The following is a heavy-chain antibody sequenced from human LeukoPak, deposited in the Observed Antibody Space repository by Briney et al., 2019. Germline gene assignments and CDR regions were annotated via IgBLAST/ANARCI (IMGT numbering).Heavy chain of an antibody. CDR2: IFSGGTT. CDR1: GFSDSMKY. V-gene: IGHV3-53*01. D-gene: IGHD3-10*01. J-gene: IGHJ6*03. Sequence: GGSLRLSCAASGFSDSMKYMTWVRQAPGKGLEWVSVIFSGGTTYYADSVKGRFTVSRDNSKNMMYLQMNSLRAEDAAVYYCARFSGPGMQHYYYYMDVWGTGTTVTVSS. CDR3: ARFSGPGMQHYYYYMDV.